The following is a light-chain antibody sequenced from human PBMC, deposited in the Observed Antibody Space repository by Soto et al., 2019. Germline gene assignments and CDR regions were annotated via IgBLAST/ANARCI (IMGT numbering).Light chain of an antibody. CDR2: KAF. V-gene: IGKV2-30*01. J-gene: IGKJ2*01. CDR3: LQGTPWPPVT. Sequence: DVVMTQSPLSLPVTLGQPASISCRSSQSIVYSDGNAYLSWFQQRPGQSPRRLIYKAFNRDSGVPDRFRGSGSGTDFTLKSSRVEAEDVGVSYCLQGTPWPPVTFGQGTKLEL. CDR1: QSIVYSDGNAY.